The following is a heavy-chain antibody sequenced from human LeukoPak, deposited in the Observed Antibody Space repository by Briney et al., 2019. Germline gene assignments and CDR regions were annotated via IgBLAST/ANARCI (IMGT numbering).Heavy chain of an antibody. CDR2: ISGSGGSA. CDR3: AKLCSSATCYEVY. CDR1: GLTFSNYA. Sequence: PGGSLRLSCAASGLTFSNYAMSWVRQAPGKGLEWVSAISGSGGSAYYADSVKGRFTISRDNSKNTLSLHMSTLRAEDTAVYYCAKLCSSATCYEVYWGQGTLVTVSS. J-gene: IGHJ4*02. D-gene: IGHD2-2*01. V-gene: IGHV3-23*01.